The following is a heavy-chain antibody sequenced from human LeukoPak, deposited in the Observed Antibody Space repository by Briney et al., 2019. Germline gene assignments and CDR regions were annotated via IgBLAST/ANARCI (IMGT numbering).Heavy chain of an antibody. J-gene: IGHJ4*02. V-gene: IGHV3-7*01. CDR3: ARDRGTAMVTFDY. CDR1: GFTFSDYY. D-gene: IGHD5-18*01. Sequence: GGSLRLSCAASGFTFSDYYMSWIRQAPGKGLEWVANIKQDGSERYYVDSVKGRFTISRDNAKNSLYLQMNSLRAEDTAVYYCARDRGTAMVTFDYWGQGTLVTVSS. CDR2: IKQDGSER.